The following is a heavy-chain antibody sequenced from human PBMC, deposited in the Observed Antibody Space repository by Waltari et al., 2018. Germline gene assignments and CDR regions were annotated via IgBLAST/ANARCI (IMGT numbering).Heavy chain of an antibody. Sequence: EVQLVESGGGLVQPGGSLRLSCAASGFTFSSYEMNWVRQAPGKGREWVSYISSSGSTIYYADSGKGRFTISRDNAKNSLYLQMNSLRAEDTAVYYCARALVTTNAFDIWGQGTMVTVSS. CDR3: ARALVTTNAFDI. CDR1: GFTFSSYE. D-gene: IGHD2-21*02. CDR2: ISSSGSTI. V-gene: IGHV3-48*03. J-gene: IGHJ3*02.